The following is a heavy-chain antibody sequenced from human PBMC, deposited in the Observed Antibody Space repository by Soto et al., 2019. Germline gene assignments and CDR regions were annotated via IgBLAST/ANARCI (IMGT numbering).Heavy chain of an antibody. J-gene: IGHJ6*02. D-gene: IGHD2-2*01. V-gene: IGHV3-30*18. CDR3: AKDEDYCSSTSCPDGYYYYYGIDV. CDR2: ISYDGSNK. Sequence: GSLRLSCAASGFTFISYGMHLVRQSPFKWLEWVAVISYDGSNKYYAGSVKGRFTISRDNSKNTLYLQMNSLRAEDTAVYYCAKDEDYCSSTSCPDGYYYYYGIDVWGQGTTVTVSS. CDR1: GFTFISYG.